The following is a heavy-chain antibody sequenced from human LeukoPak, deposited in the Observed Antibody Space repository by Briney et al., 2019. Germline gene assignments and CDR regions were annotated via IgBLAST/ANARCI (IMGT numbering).Heavy chain of an antibody. CDR2: INWNGGST. V-gene: IGHV3-20*04. J-gene: IGHJ5*02. Sequence: RSGGSLRLSCAASGFTFDDYGMSWVRQAPGKGLEWVSGINWNGGSTSYADSVKGRFTISRGTAKNSLYLQMNSLRAEDTALYYCARPLMYYYGSETYYWFDRWGQGTLVTVSS. D-gene: IGHD3-10*01. CDR3: ARPLMYYYGSETYYWFDR. CDR1: GFTFDDYG.